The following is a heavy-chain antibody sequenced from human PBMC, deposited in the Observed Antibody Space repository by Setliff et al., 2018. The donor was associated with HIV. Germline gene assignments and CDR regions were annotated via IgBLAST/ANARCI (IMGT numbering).Heavy chain of an antibody. J-gene: IGHJ4*02. CDR3: ARDVRGFWALDS. D-gene: IGHD3-10*02. CDR2: VYYTGGT. CDR1: GAPMIDHQ. V-gene: IGHV4-59*11. Sequence: SETLSLTCTVSGAPMIDHQWNWLRRSPGKGLEWIGYVYYTGGTTYNPSLEGRVIISLDTSNNQFFLRMNSLTAADTAVYYCARDVRGFWALDSWGPGTVVTV.